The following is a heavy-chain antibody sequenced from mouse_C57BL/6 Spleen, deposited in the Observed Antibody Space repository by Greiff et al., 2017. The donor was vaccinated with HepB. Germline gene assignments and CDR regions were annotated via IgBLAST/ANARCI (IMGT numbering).Heavy chain of an antibody. CDR2: IYPGDGDT. V-gene: IGHV1-80*01. CDR3: ARERDYGSDAMDY. CDR1: GYAFSSYW. D-gene: IGHD1-1*01. Sequence: QVQLQQSGAELVKPGASVKISCKASGYAFSSYWMNWVKQRPGKGLEWIGQIYPGDGDTNYNGKFKGKATLTADKSSSTAYMQLSSLTSEDSAVYFCARERDYGSDAMDYWGQGTSVTVSS. J-gene: IGHJ4*01.